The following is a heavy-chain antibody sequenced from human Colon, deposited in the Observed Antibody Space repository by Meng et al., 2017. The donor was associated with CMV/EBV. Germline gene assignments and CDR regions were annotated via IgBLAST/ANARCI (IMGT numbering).Heavy chain of an antibody. CDR3: SRGVIAVGQRHYFDV. CDR1: GFNFRNAA. V-gene: IGHV3-23*01. J-gene: IGHJ4*02. D-gene: IGHD3-22*01. CDR2: ISGGATST. Sequence: GESLKISCEVSGFNFRNAAMSWVRQAPGKGLEWVSGISGGATSTYYAHSVKGRFTISRDTPKNTLFLQLNSLSADDTAVHYCSRGVIAVGQRHYFDVWGQGTLVTVSS.